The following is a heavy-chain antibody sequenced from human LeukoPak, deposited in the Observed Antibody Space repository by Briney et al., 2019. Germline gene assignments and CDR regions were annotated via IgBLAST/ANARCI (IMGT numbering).Heavy chain of an antibody. V-gene: IGHV3-23*01. Sequence: GGSLRLSCAASGFTFSTYAMGWVRQAPGKGLEWVSGISGSGDRTDYADSVKGRFTISRDNSKNTLYVQMNSLRAEDTAVYYCAGTYYYDSSGYSYEYWGQGTLVAVSS. CDR3: AGTYYYDSSGYSYEY. CDR1: GFTFSTYA. J-gene: IGHJ4*02. D-gene: IGHD3-22*01. CDR2: ISGSGDRT.